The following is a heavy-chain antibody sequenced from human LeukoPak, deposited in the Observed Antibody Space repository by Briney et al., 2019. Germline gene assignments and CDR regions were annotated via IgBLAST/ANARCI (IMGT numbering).Heavy chain of an antibody. CDR1: GFTFSSYA. J-gene: IGHJ3*02. V-gene: IGHV3-23*01. CDR3: AKDFPGGYYSEDASDI. CDR2: ISGSGGST. Sequence: GGSLRLSCAASGFTFSSYAMSWVRQAPGKGLEWVSAISGSGGSTYYADSVKGRFTISRDNSKNTLYLQMNSLRAEDTAVYYCAKDFPGGYYSEDASDIWGQGTMVTVSS. D-gene: IGHD1-26*01.